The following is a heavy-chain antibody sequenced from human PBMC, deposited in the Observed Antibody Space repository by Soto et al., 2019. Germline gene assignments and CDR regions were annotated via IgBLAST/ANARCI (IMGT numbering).Heavy chain of an antibody. J-gene: IGHJ4*02. D-gene: IGHD1-7*01. CDR1: GFTFDDYA. CDR3: AKTTTSLSAGTYYFDY. CDR2: ISWNSGSI. Sequence: EVQLVESGGGLVQPGRSLRLSCAASGFTFDDYAMHWVRQAPGKGLEWVSGISWNSGSIGYADSVKGRFTISRDNAKNSLYLQMNSLRAEDTALYYCAKTTTSLSAGTYYFDYWGQGTLVTVSS. V-gene: IGHV3-9*01.